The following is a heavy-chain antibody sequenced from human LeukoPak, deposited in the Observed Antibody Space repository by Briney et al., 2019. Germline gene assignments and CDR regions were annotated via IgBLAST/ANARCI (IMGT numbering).Heavy chain of an antibody. CDR2: IYPGDSDT. D-gene: IGHD1-7*01. V-gene: IGHV5-51*01. J-gene: IGHJ4*02. CDR1: GYSFTSYW. CDR3: ARPPRGGWNYADY. Sequence: GESLKISCKGSGYSFTSYWIGWVRQMPGKGQEWMGIIYPGDSDTRNSPSFQGQVAISAVKSISTAYLLRSSLKASDTSMYYCARPPRGGWNYADYWGQGTLVTVSS.